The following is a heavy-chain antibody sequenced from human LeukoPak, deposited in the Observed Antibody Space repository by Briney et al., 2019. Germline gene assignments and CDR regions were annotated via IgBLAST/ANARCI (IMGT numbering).Heavy chain of an antibody. CDR2: IRHDGSHK. V-gene: IGHV3-30*02. J-gene: IGHJ4*02. CDR1: GFTFSNYG. Sequence: GGSLRLSXAASGFTFSNYGMHWVRQAPGKGLEWVAFIRHDGSHKSYADSVKGRFTISRDNSKNTLYLQMNSLRAEDTAVYYCALMRDGYTQWGQGTLVTVSS. CDR3: ALMRDGYTQ. D-gene: IGHD5-24*01.